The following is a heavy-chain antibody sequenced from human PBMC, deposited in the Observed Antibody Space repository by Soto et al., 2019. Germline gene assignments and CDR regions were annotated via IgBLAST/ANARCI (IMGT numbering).Heavy chain of an antibody. Sequence: QITLKESGPTLVKPTQTLTLTCTFSGFSLSTSGVGVGWIRQPPGKALEWLALIYWDDDKRYSPSLKSRLTITKDTSKNQVVLTMTNMDPVDTATYYCAHSPRSASSNYYYYYMDVWGKGTTVTVSS. CDR1: GFSLSTSGVG. V-gene: IGHV2-5*02. CDR3: AHSPRSASSNYYYYYMDV. CDR2: IYWDDDK. J-gene: IGHJ6*03.